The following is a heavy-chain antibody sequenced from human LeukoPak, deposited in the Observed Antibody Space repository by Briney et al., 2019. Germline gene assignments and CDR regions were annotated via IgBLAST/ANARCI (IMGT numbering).Heavy chain of an antibody. CDR2: IYTSGTT. V-gene: IGHV4-4*07. CDR1: GGSISSYY. J-gene: IGHJ4*02. Sequence: PSETLSLTCTVSGGSISSYYWNWLRQPAGKGLEWIGRIYTSGTTNYNPSLKSRVSMSVDTSKNQFSLKLSSVTAADTAVLYCARGKEVAGTTGQNSWDHWGQGTLVTVSS. D-gene: IGHD6-19*01. CDR3: ARGKEVAGTTGQNSWDH.